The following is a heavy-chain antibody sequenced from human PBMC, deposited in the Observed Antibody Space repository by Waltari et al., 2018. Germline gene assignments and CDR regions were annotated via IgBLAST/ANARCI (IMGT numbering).Heavy chain of an antibody. V-gene: IGHV3-7*01. CDR3: VTRVAAAG. J-gene: IGHJ4*02. Sequence: EVQLVQSGGGLVHPGGSLSLSCVTSCFDFDTVWMSWVRQAAGKGVGWVANIREDGRDTYYLDSVKGRFTISRDNANNSLYLEMDSLTVEDTGVYYCVTRVAAAGWGQGTLVTVSS. CDR2: IREDGRDT. D-gene: IGHD6-25*01. CDR1: CFDFDTVW.